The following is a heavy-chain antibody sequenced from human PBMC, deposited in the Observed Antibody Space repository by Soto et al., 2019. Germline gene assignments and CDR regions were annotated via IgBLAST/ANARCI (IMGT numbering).Heavy chain of an antibody. CDR3: ARLSEESSSSNSYYFHMDA. J-gene: IGHJ6*03. CDR1: GYTFTRYD. V-gene: IGHV1-8*01. Sequence: QVQLVQSGSEGKEPGASMKISCQASGYTFTRYDITWVRQATGQGLEWMGWMNPQTGNTDYAEKFQGRVTMTRSTSINTAYMELSALRAEDTAVYYCARLSEESSSSNSYYFHMDAWGKGSTVTVSS. D-gene: IGHD6-6*01. CDR2: MNPQTGNT.